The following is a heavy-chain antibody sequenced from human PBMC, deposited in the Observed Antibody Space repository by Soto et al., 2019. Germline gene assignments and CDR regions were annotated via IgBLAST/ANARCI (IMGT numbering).Heavy chain of an antibody. CDR2: ISKDGLDR. D-gene: IGHD6-19*01. CDR3: ASPREGQWLVFDH. Sequence: QTGGSLRLSCVVSGFTFSDFGMHWVRQSPGEGLAWVASISKDGLDRYYSESVKGRFTISRDDSKNTVFLQMNSLKVEDTAAYFCASPREGQWLVFDHWGQRTLVTVS. V-gene: IGHV3-30*19. CDR1: GFTFSDFG. J-gene: IGHJ4*02.